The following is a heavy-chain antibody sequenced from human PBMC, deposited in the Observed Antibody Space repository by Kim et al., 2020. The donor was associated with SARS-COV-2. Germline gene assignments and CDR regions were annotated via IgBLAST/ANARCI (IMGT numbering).Heavy chain of an antibody. J-gene: IGHJ5*02. CDR2: IYYSGST. Sequence: SETLSLTCTVSGGSISSYYWSWIRQPPGKGLEWIGYIYYSGSTNYNPSLKSRVTISVDTSKNQFSLKLSSVTAADTAVYYCARGGGVLLWFGESYNWFDPWGQGTLVTVSS. CDR1: GGSISSYY. CDR3: ARGGGVLLWFGESYNWFDP. V-gene: IGHV4-59*13. D-gene: IGHD3-10*01.